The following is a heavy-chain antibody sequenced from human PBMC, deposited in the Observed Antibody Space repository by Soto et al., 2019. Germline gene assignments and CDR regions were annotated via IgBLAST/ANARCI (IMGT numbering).Heavy chain of an antibody. CDR1: GGTFSSYA. D-gene: IGHD4-17*01. CDR2: IIPIFGTA. Sequence: SVMVTCKASGGTFSSYAISWMRQAPGQGLEWMGGIIPIFGTANYAQKFQGRVTITADESTSTAYMELSSLRSEDTAVYYCARDVWVTTASYNWFDPWGQLPLVTVPS. J-gene: IGHJ5*02. V-gene: IGHV1-69*13. CDR3: ARDVWVTTASYNWFDP.